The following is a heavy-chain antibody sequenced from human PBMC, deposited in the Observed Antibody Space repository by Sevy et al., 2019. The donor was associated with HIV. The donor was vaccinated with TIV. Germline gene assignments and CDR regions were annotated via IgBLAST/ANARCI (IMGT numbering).Heavy chain of an antibody. V-gene: IGHV3-23*01. Sequence: GGSLRLSCTASGFTFSSYAMSWVRQAPGKVLEWVSTISGSGGNRYFADSLKGRFTISRDNSRNTVLLQMTNLRAEDTAVYYCAKNRVGSYPDYWGQGTLVTVSS. J-gene: IGHJ4*02. CDR3: AKNRVGSYPDY. CDR1: GFTFSSYA. D-gene: IGHD1-26*01. CDR2: ISGSGGNR.